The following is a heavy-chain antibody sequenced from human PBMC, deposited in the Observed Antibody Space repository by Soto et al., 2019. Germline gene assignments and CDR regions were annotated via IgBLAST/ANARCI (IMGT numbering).Heavy chain of an antibody. V-gene: IGHV1-69*02. CDR2: IIPILGIA. J-gene: IGHJ4*02. CDR3: ARVAMVRGGGFDGLFAY. D-gene: IGHD3-10*01. CDR1: GGTFSSYT. Sequence: QVQLVQSGAEVKKPGSSVKVSCKASGGTFSSYTISWVRQAPGQGLEWMGRIIPILGIANYAQKFQGRVTITADKSTSTAYMELSSLRSDDTAVYYCARVAMVRGGGFDGLFAYWGQGTLVTVSS.